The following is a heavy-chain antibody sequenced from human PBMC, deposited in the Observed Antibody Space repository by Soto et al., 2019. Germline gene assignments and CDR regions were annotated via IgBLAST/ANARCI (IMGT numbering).Heavy chain of an antibody. CDR3: AREKSWFGELWHGMDV. V-gene: IGHV3-53*01. Sequence: EVQLVESGGGLIQPGGSLRLSCAASGFTVSSNYMSWVRQAPGKGLEWVSVIYSGGSTYYADSVKGRFTISRDNSKNTLYLQMNSLRAEDTAVYYCAREKSWFGELWHGMDVWGQGTTVTVSS. J-gene: IGHJ6*02. CDR1: GFTVSSNY. CDR2: IYSGGST. D-gene: IGHD3-10*01.